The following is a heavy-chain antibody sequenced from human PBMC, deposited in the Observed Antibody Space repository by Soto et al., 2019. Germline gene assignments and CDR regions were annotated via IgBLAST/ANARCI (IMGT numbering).Heavy chain of an antibody. CDR1: GGTFSSYA. CDR3: ARGNGITIFGVVILVG. CDR2: IIPIFGTA. Sequence: VKVSCKASGGTFSSYAISWVRQAPGQGLEWMGGIIPIFGTANYAQKFQGRVTITADESTSTAYMELSSLRSEDTAVYYCARGNGITIFGVVILVGWGQGTLVTVSS. J-gene: IGHJ4*02. V-gene: IGHV1-69*13. D-gene: IGHD3-3*01.